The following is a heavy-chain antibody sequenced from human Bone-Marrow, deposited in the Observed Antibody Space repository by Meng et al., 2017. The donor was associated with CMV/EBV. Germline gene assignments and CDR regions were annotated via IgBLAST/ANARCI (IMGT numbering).Heavy chain of an antibody. V-gene: IGHV3-21*01. CDR3: ARVDWYGGNSRVPFDY. J-gene: IGHJ4*02. D-gene: IGHD4-23*01. CDR2: ISSSSSYI. Sequence: GGSLRLSCVASGFTFSIYGLTWVRQAPGKGLEWVSSISSSSSYIYYADSVKGRFTISRDNAKNSLYLQMNSLRAEDTAVYYCARVDWYGGNSRVPFDYWGQGTLVTVSS. CDR1: GFTFSIYG.